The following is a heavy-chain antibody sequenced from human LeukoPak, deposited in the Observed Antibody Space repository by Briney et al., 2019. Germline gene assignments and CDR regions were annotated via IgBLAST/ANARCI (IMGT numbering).Heavy chain of an antibody. D-gene: IGHD4-17*01. V-gene: IGHV4-59*01. CDR3: ARFEGRYGDSVD. Sequence: SETLSLTCTVSGGSISSYYWSWIRQPPGKGLEWIGYIYYSGSTNYNPSLKSRVTISVDTSKNQFSLKLSSVTAADTAVYYCARFEGRYGDSVDWGQGTLVTVPS. CDR2: IYYSGST. J-gene: IGHJ4*02. CDR1: GGSISSYY.